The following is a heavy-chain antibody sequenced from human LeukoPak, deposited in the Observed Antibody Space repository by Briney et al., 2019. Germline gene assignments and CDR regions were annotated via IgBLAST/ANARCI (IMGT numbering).Heavy chain of an antibody. V-gene: IGHV1-2*02. CDR3: ARVGYCSRGVCYNYDY. CDR2: INPNTGGT. J-gene: IGHJ4*02. CDR1: GYSFTGNY. Sequence: ASVRVSCKASGYSFTGNYMHWVRQAPGQGFEWMGWINPNTGGTNYAQKFKGRVLMTRDTSISTAYLELSSLESDDTAVYYCARVGYCSRGVCYNYDYWGQGTQVTVSS. D-gene: IGHD2-8*01.